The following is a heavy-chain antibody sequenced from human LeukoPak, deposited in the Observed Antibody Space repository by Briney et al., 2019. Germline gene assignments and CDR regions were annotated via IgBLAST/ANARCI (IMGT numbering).Heavy chain of an antibody. D-gene: IGHD6-19*01. CDR1: GYTFTSYG. Sequence: GASVKVSCKASGYTFTSYGISWVRQAPGQRLEWMGWISAYNDKTNYAQNLQGRVTMTTETSTSTAYMELRSLRSDDTAVYYCARPPPDSSGWHYFDYWGQGTLVTVSS. CDR3: ARPPPDSSGWHYFDY. V-gene: IGHV1-18*01. CDR2: ISAYNDKT. J-gene: IGHJ4*02.